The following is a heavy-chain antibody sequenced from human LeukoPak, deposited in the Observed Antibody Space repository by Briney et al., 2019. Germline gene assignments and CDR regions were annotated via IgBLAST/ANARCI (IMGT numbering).Heavy chain of an antibody. V-gene: IGHV1-18*01. CDR1: GYTFTSYG. J-gene: IGHJ3*02. Sequence: ASVKVSCKASGYTFTSYGISWVRQAPGQGLEWMGCISAYNGNTNYAQKLQGRVTMTTDTSTSTAYMELRSLRSDDTAVYYCARDRNPGIAVAGTSNDAFDIWGQGTMVTVSS. D-gene: IGHD6-19*01. CDR3: ARDRNPGIAVAGTSNDAFDI. CDR2: ISAYNGNT.